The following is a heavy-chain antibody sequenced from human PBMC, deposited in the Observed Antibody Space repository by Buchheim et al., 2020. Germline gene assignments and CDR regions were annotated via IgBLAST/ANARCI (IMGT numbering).Heavy chain of an antibody. CDR3: ARDLRYYYDSSGYYPYYYYYGMDV. Sequence: EVQLVESGGGLVQPGGSLRLSCAASGFTFSSYEMNWVRQAPGKGLEWVSYISSSGSTIYYADSVKGRFTIPRDNAKNSLYLQMNSLRAEDTAVYYCARDLRYYYDSSGYYPYYYYYGMDVWGQGTT. V-gene: IGHV3-48*03. J-gene: IGHJ6*02. CDR2: ISSSGSTI. CDR1: GFTFSSYE. D-gene: IGHD3-22*01.